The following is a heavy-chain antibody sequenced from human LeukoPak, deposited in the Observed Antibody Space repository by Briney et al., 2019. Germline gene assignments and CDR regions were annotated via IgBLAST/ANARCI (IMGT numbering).Heavy chain of an antibody. CDR3: ASRMMTFGGVIRYDAFDI. D-gene: IGHD3-16*02. V-gene: IGHV3-7*01. J-gene: IGHJ3*02. CDR1: GFTFSSYW. CDR2: IKQDGSEK. Sequence: GGSLRLSCAASGFTFSSYWMSWVRQAPGKGLAWVANIKQDGSEKYYVDSVKGRFTISRDNAKNSLYLQMNSLRAEDTAVYYCASRMMTFGGVIRYDAFDIWGQGTMVTVSS.